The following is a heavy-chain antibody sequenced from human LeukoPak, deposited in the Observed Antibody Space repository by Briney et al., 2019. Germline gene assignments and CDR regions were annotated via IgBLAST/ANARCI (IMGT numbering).Heavy chain of an antibody. CDR1: GYTLTGYY. V-gene: IGHV1-18*04. CDR3: AREEAPSLPAAGWGWFDP. D-gene: IGHD6-13*01. CDR2: INPYTGDT. J-gene: IGHJ5*02. Sequence: ASVKVSCKASGYTLTGYYIHWVRQAPGQGLEWMGWINPYTGDTNSAQKPQGRITMTTDTSTSTAYMELRSLRSDDTAVYYCAREEAPSLPAAGWGWFDPWGQGTLVTVSS.